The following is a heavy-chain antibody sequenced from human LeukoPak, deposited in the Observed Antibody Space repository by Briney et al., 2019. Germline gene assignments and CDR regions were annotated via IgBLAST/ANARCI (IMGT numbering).Heavy chain of an antibody. J-gene: IGHJ3*02. Sequence: SETLSLTCAVSGDSFSSHYWTWIRQSPGTGLEWIGYISHIGRTNYNPSLKSRVTISIDTSKNQFSLKLRSVTAADTAVYYCTRDLVRVTKGFDIWGQGTMVSVSS. CDR3: TRDLVRVTKGFDI. D-gene: IGHD4-17*01. CDR1: GDSFSSHY. CDR2: ISHIGRT. V-gene: IGHV4-59*11.